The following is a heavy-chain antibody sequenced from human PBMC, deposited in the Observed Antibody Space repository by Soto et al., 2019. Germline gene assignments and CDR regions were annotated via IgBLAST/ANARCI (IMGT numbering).Heavy chain of an antibody. D-gene: IGHD3-10*01. J-gene: IGHJ6*03. CDR3: ARQPGDGSGRYYYYYMDV. CDR2: IYYSGSS. V-gene: IGHV4-39*01. CDR1: GGSISSSSYY. Sequence: SETLSLTCTVSGGSISSSSYYWGWIRQPPGKGLEWIGSIYYSGSSYYNPSLKSRVTISVDTSKNQFSLKLSSVTAADTAVYNCARQPGDGSGRYYYYYMDVGGKGTTVTVSS.